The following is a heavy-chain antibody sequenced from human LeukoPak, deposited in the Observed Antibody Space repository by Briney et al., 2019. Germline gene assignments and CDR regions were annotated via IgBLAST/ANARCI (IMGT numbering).Heavy chain of an antibody. CDR3: ARDHVYYDSSGYYRSFDY. CDR1: GFTVSSNY. Sequence: PGGSLRLSCAASGFTVSSNYMSWVRQAPGKGLEWVSVIYSGGSTYYADSVKGRFTIPRDNSKNTLYLQMNSLRAEDTAVYYCARDHVYYDSSGYYRSFDYWGQGTLVTVSS. D-gene: IGHD3-22*01. CDR2: IYSGGST. J-gene: IGHJ4*02. V-gene: IGHV3-53*01.